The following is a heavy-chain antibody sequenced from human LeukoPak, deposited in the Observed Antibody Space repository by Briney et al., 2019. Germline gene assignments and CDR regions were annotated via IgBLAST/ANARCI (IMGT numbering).Heavy chain of an antibody. CDR1: GFTFSSYW. D-gene: IGHD2-2*02. CDR2: IKQGGSEK. J-gene: IGHJ4*02. CDR3: AREPPFGPAAISFDY. Sequence: GGSLRLSCAASGFTFSSYWMSWVRQATGKGGEWVANIKQGGSEKYYVDSVKGRFTISRDNAKSSLYLQMNSLRAEDTAVYDCAREPPFGPAAISFDYWGQGTLVTVSS. V-gene: IGHV3-7*03.